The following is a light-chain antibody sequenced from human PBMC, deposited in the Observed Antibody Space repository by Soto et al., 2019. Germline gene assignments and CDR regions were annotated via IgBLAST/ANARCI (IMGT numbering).Light chain of an antibody. CDR1: QSRLHSNGYNY. V-gene: IGKV2-28*01. CDR2: LGS. J-gene: IGKJ1*01. Sequence: DIVMTQSPLSLPVTPGEPSSISCSSSQSRLHSNGYNYLDWYLQKPGQSPQLLIYLGSNRSSGVPDRFSGSGSGTDFTLKISRVEAEDVGVYYCMQALQTPWTFGQGTKVDIK. CDR3: MQALQTPWT.